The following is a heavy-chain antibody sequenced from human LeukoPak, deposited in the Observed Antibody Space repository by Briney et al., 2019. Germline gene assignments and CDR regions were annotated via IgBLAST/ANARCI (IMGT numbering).Heavy chain of an antibody. D-gene: IGHD6-6*01. J-gene: IGHJ4*02. CDR3: ARVGDREYSSSWYFDY. CDR2: YNGNT. Sequence: YNGNTNYAQKLQGRVTMTTDTSTSTAYMELRSLRSDDTAVYYCARVGDREYSSSWYFDYWGQGTLVTVSS. V-gene: IGHV1-18*01.